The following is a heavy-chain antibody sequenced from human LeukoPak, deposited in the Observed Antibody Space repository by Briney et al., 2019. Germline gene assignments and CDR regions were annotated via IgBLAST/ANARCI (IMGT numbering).Heavy chain of an antibody. CDR3: AKDPQYSSGWLE. CDR1: GFTFSSYA. J-gene: IGHJ4*02. Sequence: PGGSLRLSCAASGFTFSSYAMSWVRQAPGKGLEWVSAISGSGGSTYYADSVKGRFTISRDNSKNTLYPQMNSLRAEDTAVYYCAKDPQYSSGWLEWGQGTLVTVSS. V-gene: IGHV3-23*01. D-gene: IGHD6-19*01. CDR2: ISGSGGST.